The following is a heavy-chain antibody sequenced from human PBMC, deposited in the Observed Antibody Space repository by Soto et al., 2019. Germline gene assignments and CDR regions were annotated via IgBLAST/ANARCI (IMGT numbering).Heavy chain of an antibody. V-gene: IGHV1-18*01. J-gene: IGHJ6*02. CDR1: GYTFTSYG. Sequence: ASVKVSCKASGYTFTSYGISWVRQAPGQGLEWMSWISAYNGDTNYAQKVQGRVTITRDTSASTAYMELSSLRSEDTAVYYCATSYSGYDYQYYYGMDVWGQGTTVTVYS. D-gene: IGHD5-12*01. CDR2: ISAYNGDT. CDR3: ATSYSGYDYQYYYGMDV.